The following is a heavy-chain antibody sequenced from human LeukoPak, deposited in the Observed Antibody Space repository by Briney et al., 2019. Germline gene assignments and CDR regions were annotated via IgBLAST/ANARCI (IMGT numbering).Heavy chain of an antibody. CDR2: ISYVGSNK. J-gene: IGHJ6*02. CDR3: AKGDLGQQWLISYYYYGMDV. V-gene: IGHV3-30*18. CDR1: GFTFSSYG. D-gene: IGHD6-19*01. Sequence: GRSLRLSCAASGFTFSSYGMHWVRQAPGKGLEWVAVISYVGSNKYYADSVKGRFTISRDNSKNTLYLQMNSLRTEDTAVYYCAKGDLGQQWLISYYYYGMDVWGQGTTVTVSS.